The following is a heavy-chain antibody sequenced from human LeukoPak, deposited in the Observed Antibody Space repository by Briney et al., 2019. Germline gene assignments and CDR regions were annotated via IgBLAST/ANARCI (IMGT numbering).Heavy chain of an antibody. J-gene: IGHJ4*02. CDR2: INPNSGDT. V-gene: IGHV1-2*02. D-gene: IGHD3-22*01. Sequence: GASVKVSCKASGYTFTGYYMHWVRQAPGQGLEWMGWINPNSGDTNYAQKFQGRVTMTRDTSISTAYMELSRLRSDDTAVYYCARGRRIVVGRRYYFDYWGQGTLVTVSS. CDR3: ARGRRIVVGRRYYFDY. CDR1: GYTFTGYY.